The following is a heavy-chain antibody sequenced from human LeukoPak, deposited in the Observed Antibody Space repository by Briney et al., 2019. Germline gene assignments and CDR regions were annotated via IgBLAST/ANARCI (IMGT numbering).Heavy chain of an antibody. V-gene: IGHV4-34*01. CDR2: INHSGST. CDR3: ARRLLTVTTPPFDY. J-gene: IGHJ4*02. D-gene: IGHD4-17*01. CDR1: GGSFSGYY. Sequence: SETLSLTCAVYGGSFSGYYWSWIRQPPGKGLEWIGEINHSGSTNYNPSLRSRVTVSVHTSKNQFSLKLSSVTAADTAVYYCARRLLTVTTPPFDYWGQGTLVTVSS.